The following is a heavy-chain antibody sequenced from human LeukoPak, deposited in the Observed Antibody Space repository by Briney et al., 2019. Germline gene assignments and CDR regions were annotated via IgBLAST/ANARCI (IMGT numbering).Heavy chain of an antibody. CDR2: IYYDGST. Sequence: PSQTLSLTCTVSGGSISSGAYYWNWIRQHPGKGLEWIGYIYYDGSTYYNPSLNSRVIISINTSKNQFSLKVRSVTAADTAVYYCARDAKERISSPENWFDPWGQGTLVTVSS. CDR1: GGSISSGAYY. D-gene: IGHD2-15*01. CDR3: ARDAKERISSPENWFDP. V-gene: IGHV4-31*03. J-gene: IGHJ5*02.